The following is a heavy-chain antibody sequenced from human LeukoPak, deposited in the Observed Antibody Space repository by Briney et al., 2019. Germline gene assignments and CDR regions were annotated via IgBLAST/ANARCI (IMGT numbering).Heavy chain of an antibody. V-gene: IGHV3-7*01. Sequence: PGGSLRLSCAASGSTFSSYWMSWVRQAPGKGLEWVANIKQDGSEKYYVDSVKGRFTISRDNAKNSLYLQMNSLRAEDTAVYYCARDRPPYYYDSSGSEYDAFDIWGQGTMVTVSS. J-gene: IGHJ3*02. CDR1: GSTFSSYW. CDR2: IKQDGSEK. D-gene: IGHD3-22*01. CDR3: ARDRPPYYYDSSGSEYDAFDI.